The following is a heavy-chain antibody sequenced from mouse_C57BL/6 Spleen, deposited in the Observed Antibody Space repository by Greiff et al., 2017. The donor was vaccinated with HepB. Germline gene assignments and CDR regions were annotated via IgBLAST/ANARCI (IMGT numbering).Heavy chain of an antibody. CDR1: GYAFSSSW. V-gene: IGHV1-82*01. D-gene: IGHD1-1*01. J-gene: IGHJ4*01. Sequence: QVQLKESGPELVKPGASVKISCKASGYAFSSSWMNWVKQRPGKGLEWIGRIYPGDGDTNYNGKFKGKATLTADKSSSTAYMQLSSLTSEDSAVYFCARSGLSPMDYWGQGTSVTVSS. CDR3: ARSGLSPMDY. CDR2: IYPGDGDT.